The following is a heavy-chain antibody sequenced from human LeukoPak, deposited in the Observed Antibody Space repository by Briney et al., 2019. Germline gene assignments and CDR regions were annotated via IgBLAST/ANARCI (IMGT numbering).Heavy chain of an antibody. CDR3: ARGDSSSSLYFDY. D-gene: IGHD6-6*01. J-gene: IGHJ4*02. V-gene: IGHV4-4*07. CDR2: IYTSGST. CDR1: GDSISNYY. Sequence: SETLSLTCTVSGDSISNYYWSWIRQPAGKGLEWIGRIYTSGSTNYNPSLKSRVTMSVDTSKNQFSLKLSSVTAADTAVYYCARGDSSSSLYFDYWGQGTMVTVSS.